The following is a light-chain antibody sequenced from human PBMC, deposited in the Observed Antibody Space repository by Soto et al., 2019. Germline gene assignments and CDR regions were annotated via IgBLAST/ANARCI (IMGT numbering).Light chain of an antibody. CDR3: QQYYSTPLT. CDR2: WAS. J-gene: IGKJ4*01. V-gene: IGKV4-1*01. CDR1: QRVLYSSNNKNY. Sequence: DIVMTQSPDSLAVSLGERATINCKSSQRVLYSSNNKNYLAWYQQKPGQPPKLLIYWASTRESGVTDRFSGSGSGKDFTLTISSLQAEDVAVYYCQQYYSTPLTFGGGTKVEIK.